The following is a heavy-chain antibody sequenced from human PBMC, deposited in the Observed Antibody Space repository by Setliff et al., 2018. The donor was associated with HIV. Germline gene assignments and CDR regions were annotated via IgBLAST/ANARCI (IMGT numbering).Heavy chain of an antibody. Sequence: ASVKVSCKASGYTFTGYYMHWVRQAPGQGLEWMGWINVNSGGTKYAQKFQGRVTMTRDTSISTAYMEVSSLRSDDTAVYYCARSITMVRGVIAYYYYMDVWGKGTTVTVSS. CDR1: GYTFTGYY. J-gene: IGHJ6*03. V-gene: IGHV1-2*02. D-gene: IGHD3-10*01. CDR3: ARSITMVRGVIAYYYYMDV. CDR2: INVNSGGT.